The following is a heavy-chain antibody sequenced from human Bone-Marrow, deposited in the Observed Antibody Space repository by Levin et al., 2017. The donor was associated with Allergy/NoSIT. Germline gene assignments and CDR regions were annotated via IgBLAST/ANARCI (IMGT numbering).Heavy chain of an antibody. CDR3: AKDLIGYCSSTSCYISDY. V-gene: IGHV3-30*18. CDR1: GFTFSSYG. CDR2: ISYDGSNK. J-gene: IGHJ4*02. Sequence: GESLKISCAASGFTFSSYGMHWVRQAPGKGLEWVAVISYDGSNKYYADSVKGRFTISRDNSKNTLYLQMNSLRAEDTAVYYCAKDLIGYCSSTSCYISDYWGQGTLVTVSS. D-gene: IGHD2-2*02.